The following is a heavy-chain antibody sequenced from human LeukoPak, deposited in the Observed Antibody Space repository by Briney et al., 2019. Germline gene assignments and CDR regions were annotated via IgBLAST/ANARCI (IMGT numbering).Heavy chain of an antibody. CDR1: GFTFSSYG. J-gene: IGHJ5*02. V-gene: IGHV3-30*03. CDR3: ASSGWYSSGFDP. D-gene: IGHD6-19*01. Sequence: GGSLRLSCAASGFTFSSYGMHWVRQAPGKGLEWVAVISYDGSNKYYADSVKGRFTITRDNSKNTLYLQMNSLRAEDTAVYYCASSGWYSSGFDPWGQGTLVTVSS. CDR2: ISYDGSNK.